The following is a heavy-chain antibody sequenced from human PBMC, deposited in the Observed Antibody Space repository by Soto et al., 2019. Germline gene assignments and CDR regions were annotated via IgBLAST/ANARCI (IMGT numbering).Heavy chain of an antibody. CDR1: GGTFSSYA. CDR2: IIPIFGTA. Sequence: SVKVSCKASGGTFSSYAISWVRQAPGQGLEWMGGIIPIFGTANYAQKFQGRVTITADKSTSTAYMELSSLRSEDTAVYYCARAYDILTGSLDYWGQGTLVTVSS. CDR3: ARAYDILTGSLDY. J-gene: IGHJ4*02. V-gene: IGHV1-69*06. D-gene: IGHD3-9*01.